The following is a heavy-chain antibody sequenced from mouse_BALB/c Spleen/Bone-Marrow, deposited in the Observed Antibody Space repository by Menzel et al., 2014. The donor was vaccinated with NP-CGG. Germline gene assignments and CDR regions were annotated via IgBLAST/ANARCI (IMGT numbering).Heavy chain of an antibody. D-gene: IGHD1-1*01. V-gene: IGHV2-9*02. CDR2: IWAGGST. J-gene: IGHJ1*01. Sequence: QVQLKESGPGLVAPSQSLSITCTVSGFSLTSYGVHWVRQPPGKGLEWLGLIWAGGSTNYNSALMSRLSISKDNSKSQVFLKMNSLQTDDTAMYYCARKDYGSRGGYFDVWGAGTTVTVSS. CDR3: ARKDYGSRGGYFDV. CDR1: GFSLTSYG.